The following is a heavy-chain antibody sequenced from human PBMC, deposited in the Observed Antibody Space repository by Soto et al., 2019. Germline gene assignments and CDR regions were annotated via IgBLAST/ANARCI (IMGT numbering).Heavy chain of an antibody. CDR1: GFTFSSYS. CDR3: ASRVVVAATLCDY. J-gene: IGHJ4*02. Sequence: GGSLRLSCAASGFTFSSYSMNWVRQAPGKGLEWVSYISSSSSTIYYADSVKGRFTISRDSAKNSLYLQMNSLRDEDTAVYYCASRVVVAATLCDYWGQGTLVTVSS. CDR2: ISSSSSTI. D-gene: IGHD2-15*01. V-gene: IGHV3-48*02.